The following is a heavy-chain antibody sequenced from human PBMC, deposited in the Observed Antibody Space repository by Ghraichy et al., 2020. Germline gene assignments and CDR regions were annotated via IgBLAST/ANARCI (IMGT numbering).Heavy chain of an antibody. V-gene: IGHV3-30*04. J-gene: IGHJ4*02. Sequence: GGSLRLSCAASGFTFSSYAMHWVRQAPGKGLEWVAVISYDGSNKYYADSVKGRFTISRDNSKNTLYLQMNSLRAEDTAVYYCAKDLEAVLEVTAFDYWGQGTLVTVSS. CDR2: ISYDGSNK. D-gene: IGHD2-21*02. CDR1: GFTFSSYA. CDR3: AKDLEAVLEVTAFDY.